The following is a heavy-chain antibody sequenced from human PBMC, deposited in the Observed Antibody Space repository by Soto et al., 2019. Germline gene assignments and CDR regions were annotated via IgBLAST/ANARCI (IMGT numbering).Heavy chain of an antibody. CDR2: IYSGGST. CDR3: ARAASNYFASGSYLPYYMDV. CDR1: GFTVCSNY. Sequence: GSLRLSCAASGFTVCSNYLSWVRQAPGKGLEWVSVIYSGGSTYYADSVKGRFTISRDNSKNTLYLQMNSLRAEDTAVYYCARAASNYFASGSYLPYYMDVWGKGTTVTVSS. V-gene: IGHV3-66*01. D-gene: IGHD3-10*01. J-gene: IGHJ6*03.